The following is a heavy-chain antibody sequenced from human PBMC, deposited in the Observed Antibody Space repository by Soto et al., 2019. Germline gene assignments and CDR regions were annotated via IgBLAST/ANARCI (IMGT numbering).Heavy chain of an antibody. D-gene: IGHD3-22*01. V-gene: IGHV4-31*03. CDR1: GDSISTIDYY. CDR2: IYFRGNT. J-gene: IGHJ3*02. CDR3: AREGGSYDSGGYLIRGAFDI. Sequence: SETLSLTCSVSGDSISTIDYYWTWVRQHPGKGLEWIGNIYFRGNTYYSPSLESRLTISLDTSKNQFSLKLTSVTAADTAVYYCAREGGSYDSGGYLIRGAFDIWGQGTVVTVSS.